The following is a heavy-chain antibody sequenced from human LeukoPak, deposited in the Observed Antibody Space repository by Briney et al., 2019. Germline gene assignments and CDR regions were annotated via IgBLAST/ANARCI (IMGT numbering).Heavy chain of an antibody. J-gene: IGHJ6*02. Sequence: GGSLRLSCAASGFTFSSYSMNWVRQAPGKGLEWVSVIYSGGSTYYADSVKGRFTISRDNSKNTLYLQMNSLRAEDTAVYYCARDRSYYGMDVWGQGTTVTVSS. CDR3: ARDRSYYGMDV. CDR2: IYSGGST. V-gene: IGHV3-53*01. CDR1: GFTFSSYS.